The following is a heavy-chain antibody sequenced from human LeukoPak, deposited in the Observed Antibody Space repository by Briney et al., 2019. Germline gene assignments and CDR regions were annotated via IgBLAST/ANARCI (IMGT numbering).Heavy chain of an antibody. CDR1: GYTFTSYG. D-gene: IGHD6-13*01. V-gene: IGHV1-18*01. Sequence: ASVKVSCKASGYTFTSYGISWVRQAPGQGLEWMGWISAYNGNTNYAQKLQGRVTMTTDTSTSTDYMELRSLRSDDTAVYYCARDRAAAGTEDWFDPWGRGTLVTVSS. J-gene: IGHJ5*02. CDR2: ISAYNGNT. CDR3: ARDRAAAGTEDWFDP.